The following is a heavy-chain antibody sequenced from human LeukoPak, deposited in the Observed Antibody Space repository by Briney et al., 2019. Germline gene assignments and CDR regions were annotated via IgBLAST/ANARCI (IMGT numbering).Heavy chain of an antibody. V-gene: IGHV3-15*01. CDR1: GFTFSNAY. Sequence: GGSLRLSCTASGFTFSNAYMSWVRQAPGKGLEWVGRIKSKTDGGTTDYVAPVKGRFTISRDDSKDTLYLQMNSLKTEDTTVYYCTTESPHSDYWGQGTLVTVSS. J-gene: IGHJ4*02. CDR3: TTESPHSDY. CDR2: IKSKTDGGTT.